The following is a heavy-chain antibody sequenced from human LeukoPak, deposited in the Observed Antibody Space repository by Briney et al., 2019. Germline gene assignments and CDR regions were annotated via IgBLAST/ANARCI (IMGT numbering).Heavy chain of an antibody. V-gene: IGHV3-49*03. CDR3: TRVWADGYYYDSSGYFDY. CDR2: IRSKAYGGTT. D-gene: IGHD3-22*01. J-gene: IGHJ4*02. CDR1: GLTFGDYA. Sequence: GGPLRLSCTASGLTFGDYAMSWFRQAPGKGREGVGFIRSKAYGGTTEYAASVKGRFTISRDDSKSIAYLQMNSLKTEDTAVYYCTRVWADGYYYDSSGYFDYWGQGTLVTVSS.